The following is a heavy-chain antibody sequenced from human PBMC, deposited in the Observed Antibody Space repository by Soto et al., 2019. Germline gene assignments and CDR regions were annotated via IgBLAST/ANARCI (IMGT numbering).Heavy chain of an antibody. V-gene: IGHV1-69*12. Sequence: QVQLVQSAAEVKNPGSSVKVSCKASGGTFRRSAISWVRQAPGQGFEWMGGIIPMFGTPHYAQKFQGRVTITADESTSTAYMELSSLSSEDTAVYYCAGTGHTFVTPSDYWGQGTLVTVSS. D-gene: IGHD3-16*01. CDR2: IIPMFGTP. CDR1: GGTFRRSA. J-gene: IGHJ4*02. CDR3: AGTGHTFVTPSDY.